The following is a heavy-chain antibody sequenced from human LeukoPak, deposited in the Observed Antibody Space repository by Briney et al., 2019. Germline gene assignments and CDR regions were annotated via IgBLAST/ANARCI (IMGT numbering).Heavy chain of an antibody. V-gene: IGHV3-11*04. Sequence: GGSLRLSCAASGFTFSDYYINWIRQAPGKGLEWVSYISSSGDSIYYADSVKGRFTISRDNAKNSLYLQMNSLRAEDTAVYYCAELGITMIGGVWGKGTTVTISS. CDR3: AELGITMIGGV. CDR2: ISSSGDSI. CDR1: GFTFSDYY. J-gene: IGHJ6*04. D-gene: IGHD3-10*02.